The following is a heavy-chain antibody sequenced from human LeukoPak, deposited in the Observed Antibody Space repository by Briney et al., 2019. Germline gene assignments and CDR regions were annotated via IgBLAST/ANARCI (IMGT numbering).Heavy chain of an antibody. V-gene: IGHV3-21*01. CDR3: ARDAGYYYGSGSYYSDY. D-gene: IGHD3-10*01. CDR2: ISSSSSYI. CDR1: GFTFSSYS. Sequence: GGSLRLSCAASGFTFSSYSMNWVRQAPGKGLEWVSSISSSSSYIYYADSVKGRFTISGDNAKNSLYLQMNSLRAEDTAVYYCARDAGYYYGSGSYYSDYWGQGTLVTVSS. J-gene: IGHJ4*02.